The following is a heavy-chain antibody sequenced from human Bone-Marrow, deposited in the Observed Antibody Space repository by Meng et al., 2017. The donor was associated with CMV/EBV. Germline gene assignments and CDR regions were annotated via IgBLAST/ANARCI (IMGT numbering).Heavy chain of an antibody. V-gene: IGHV3-21*01. CDR2: ISSSSSYI. D-gene: IGHD6-6*01. J-gene: IGHJ4*02. Sequence: GESLKISCAASGFTFSSYSMNWVRQAPGKGLEWVSSISSSSSYIYYADSVKGRFTISRDNAKNSRYLQMNSLRAEDTAVYYCAKKYSSSSGSFVYWGQGTLVTVSS. CDR3: AKKYSSSSGSFVY. CDR1: GFTFSSYS.